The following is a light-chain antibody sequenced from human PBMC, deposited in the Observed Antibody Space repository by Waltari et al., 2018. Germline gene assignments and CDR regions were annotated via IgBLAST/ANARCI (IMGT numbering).Light chain of an antibody. J-gene: IGLJ2*01. V-gene: IGLV4-69*01. Sequence: QVVLTQSPSASASLGASVKLTCTLSSGHSSYSIAWHQQHPEKGPRYLMKVNNDGSHTKGDGIPDRFSGSNSWAERYLTISSLQSEDEADYYCQTWGTGITFGGGTKLTVL. CDR3: QTWGTGIT. CDR1: SGHSSYS. CDR2: VNNDGSH.